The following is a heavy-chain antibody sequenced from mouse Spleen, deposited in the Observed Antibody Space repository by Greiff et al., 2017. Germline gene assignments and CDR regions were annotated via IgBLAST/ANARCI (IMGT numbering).Heavy chain of an antibody. CDR3: TRAPYYRLYFDY. J-gene: IGHJ2*01. Sequence: EVKLVESGEGLVKPGGSLKLSCAASGFTFSSYAMSWVRQTPEKRLEWVAYISSGGDYIYYADTVKGRFTISRDNARNTLYLQMSSLKSEDTAMYYCTRAPYYRLYFDYWGQGTTLTVSS. D-gene: IGHD2-14*01. CDR1: GFTFSSYA. CDR2: ISSGGDYI. V-gene: IGHV5-9-1*02.